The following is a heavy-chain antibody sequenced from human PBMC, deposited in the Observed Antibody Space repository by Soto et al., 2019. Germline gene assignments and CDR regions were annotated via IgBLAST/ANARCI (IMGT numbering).Heavy chain of an antibody. CDR2: ISGSGGST. CDR1: GFTFSSYA. D-gene: IGHD1-26*01. Sequence: PGGSLRLSCAASGFTFSSYAMSWVRQAPGKWLEWVSAISGSGGSTYYADSVKGRFTISRDNSKNTLYLQMNSLRAEDTAVYYCAKDKYSGTNFGYYFDYWGQGTLVTVSS. J-gene: IGHJ4*02. CDR3: AKDKYSGTNFGYYFDY. V-gene: IGHV3-23*01.